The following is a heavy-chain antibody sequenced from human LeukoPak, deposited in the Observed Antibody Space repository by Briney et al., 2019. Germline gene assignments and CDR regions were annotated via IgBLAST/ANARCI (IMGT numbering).Heavy chain of an antibody. D-gene: IGHD3-10*01. CDR3: MVRGVISADDWFDP. Sequence: ASVKVSCKASGYTFTSYGISWVRQAPGQGLEWMGWISAYNGNTNYAQKLQGRVTMTTDTSTSTAYMELRSLRSDDTAVYPPMVRGVISADDWFDPWGQGTLVTVSS. V-gene: IGHV1-18*01. CDR1: GYTFTSYG. CDR2: ISAYNGNT. J-gene: IGHJ5*02.